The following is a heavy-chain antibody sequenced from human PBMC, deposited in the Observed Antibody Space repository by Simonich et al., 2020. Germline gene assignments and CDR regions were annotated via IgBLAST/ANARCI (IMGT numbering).Heavy chain of an antibody. CDR1: GFTFSSYA. J-gene: IGHJ4*02. CDR3: AKRSGVSITGTFDY. Sequence: EVQLLESGGGLVQPGGSLRLSCAASGFTFSSYAMSWVRQAPGKGRGWVSVISGRGGSKYYADSVKGRFTISRDNSKNTLYLQMNSLRAEDTAVYYCAKRSGVSITGTFDYWGQGTLVTVSS. D-gene: IGHD1-7*01. V-gene: IGHV3-23*01. CDR2: ISGRGGSK.